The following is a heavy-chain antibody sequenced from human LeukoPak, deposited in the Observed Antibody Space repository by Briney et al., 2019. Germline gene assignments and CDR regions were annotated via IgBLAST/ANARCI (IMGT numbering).Heavy chain of an antibody. CDR1: GGTFSSYA. V-gene: IGHV1-18*01. D-gene: IGHD2-2*02. CDR2: ISAYNGNT. CDR3: ARVSYCSSTSCYMGVWFDP. Sequence: ASVKVSCKASGGTFSSYAISWVRQAPGQGLEWMGWISAYNGNTNYAQKLQGRVTMTTDTSTSTAYMELRSLRSDDTAVYYCARVSYCSSTSCYMGVWFDPWGQGTLVTVSS. J-gene: IGHJ5*02.